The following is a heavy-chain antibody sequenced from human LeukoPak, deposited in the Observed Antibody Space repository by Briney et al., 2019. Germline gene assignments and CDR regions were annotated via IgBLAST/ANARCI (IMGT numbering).Heavy chain of an antibody. CDR2: IYYSGST. V-gene: IGHV4-59*01. CDR3: ARALSISSGWWYFDL. CDR1: GGSISSYF. Sequence: SETLSLTCTVSGGSISSYFWSWIRQPPGKGLEWIGYIYYSGSTNYNPSLKSRVTISVVTSKNQFSLKLTSVTAADTAVYYCARALSISSGWWYFDLWGRGTLVTVSS. D-gene: IGHD6-19*01. J-gene: IGHJ2*01.